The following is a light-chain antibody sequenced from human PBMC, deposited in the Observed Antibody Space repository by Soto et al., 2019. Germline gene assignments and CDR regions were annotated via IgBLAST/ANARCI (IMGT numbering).Light chain of an antibody. CDR3: LQRGDWPPS. Sequence: EIVLTQSPATLSLSPGERATLSCRASQTVSRYLSWYQQKPGQAPRLLIYDAFNRAPGIPARFSGSGSGTDFSLTISSLEPEDFAAYYCLQRGDWPPSFGGGTKVEI. J-gene: IGKJ4*01. V-gene: IGKV3-11*01. CDR1: QTVSRY. CDR2: DAF.